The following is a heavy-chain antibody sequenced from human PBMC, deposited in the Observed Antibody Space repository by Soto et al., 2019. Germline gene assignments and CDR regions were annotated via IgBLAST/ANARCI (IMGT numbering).Heavy chain of an antibody. CDR1: GGTIRTYV. J-gene: IGHJ4*02. Sequence: QVQLVQSGAEVKKPGSSVKVSCKTSGGTIRTYVISWVRQAPGQGLEWMGWIITIFGTPKYAQNFQGRVTITADKATITVYMEQSSLRSEDTGVYYCAREPKDGSGRYFDYWGQGSLVTVSS. V-gene: IGHV1-69*06. D-gene: IGHD3-10*01. CDR2: IITIFGTP. CDR3: AREPKDGSGRYFDY.